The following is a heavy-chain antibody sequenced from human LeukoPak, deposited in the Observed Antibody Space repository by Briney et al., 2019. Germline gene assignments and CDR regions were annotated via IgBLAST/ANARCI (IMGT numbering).Heavy chain of an antibody. J-gene: IGHJ1*01. CDR3: GGVRIQH. Sequence: GGSLRLSCAASGFSFNNAWMSWVRQAPGKGLEWVSGISGSGGATNYADSVKGRFTISRDNSKNTLYLQMNSLRAEDTAVYYCGGVRIQHWGQGTLVTVSS. V-gene: IGHV3-23*01. CDR1: GFSFNNAW. CDR2: ISGSGGAT. D-gene: IGHD1-26*01.